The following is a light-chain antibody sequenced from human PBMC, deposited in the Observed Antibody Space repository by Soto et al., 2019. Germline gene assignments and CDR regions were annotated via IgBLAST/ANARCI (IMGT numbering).Light chain of an antibody. Sequence: QSVLTQPASVSGSPGQSITISCTGTSSDVGSYNYVSWYQQHPGKAPKLMIYEVRDRPSGISSRFSGSKSGNTASLTISGLQTEDEADYYCSSYTSSSILFGTGTKVT. CDR1: SSDVGSYNY. CDR2: EVR. CDR3: SSYTSSSIL. V-gene: IGLV2-14*01. J-gene: IGLJ1*01.